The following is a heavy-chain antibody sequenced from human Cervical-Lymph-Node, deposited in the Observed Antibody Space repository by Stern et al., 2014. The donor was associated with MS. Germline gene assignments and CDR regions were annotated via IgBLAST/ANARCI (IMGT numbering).Heavy chain of an antibody. CDR3: ARTLIASRGYQFFDS. V-gene: IGHV4-39*01. Sequence: QLVASGPGVVKPSETLSLTCTVSADSISSRSFYWAWIRQAPGKGLEWIGRIYYTGSTDHNPALKSRVTISVDTSKNQFSLHLNSVSAADTALYFCARTLIASRGYQFFDSWGQGTLVTVSS. CDR1: ADSISSRSFY. CDR2: IYYTGST. J-gene: IGHJ4*02. D-gene: IGHD3-10*01.